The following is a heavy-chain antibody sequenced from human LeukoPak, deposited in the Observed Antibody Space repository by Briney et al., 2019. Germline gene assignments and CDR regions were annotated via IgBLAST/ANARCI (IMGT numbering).Heavy chain of an antibody. V-gene: IGHV4-38-2*01. J-gene: IGHJ4*02. CDR3: ARHGPYYDFWSGGNFDY. CDR2: IYHSGST. Sequence: SETLSLTCAVSGYSISSGYYWGWIRQPPGKGLEWLGSIYHSGSTYYNQSLKSRVTISVDTSKNQFSLKLSSVTAADTAVYYCARHGPYYDFWSGGNFDYWGQGTLVTVSS. D-gene: IGHD3-3*01. CDR1: GYSISSGYY.